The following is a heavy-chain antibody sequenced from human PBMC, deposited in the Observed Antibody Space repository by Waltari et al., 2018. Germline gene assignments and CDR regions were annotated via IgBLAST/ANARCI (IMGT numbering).Heavy chain of an antibody. CDR3: ARDQDEHSSGWYVSASI. CDR1: GYTFTGYY. V-gene: IGHV1-69*01. D-gene: IGHD6-19*01. J-gene: IGHJ3*02. CDR2: IIPIFGTA. Sequence: QVQLVQSGAEVKKPGASVKVSCKASGYTFTGYYMHWVRQAPGQWLEWMGGIIPIFGTANYAQKFQGRVTITADESTSTAYMELSSLRSEDTAVYYCARDQDEHSSGWYVSASIWGQGTMVTVSS.